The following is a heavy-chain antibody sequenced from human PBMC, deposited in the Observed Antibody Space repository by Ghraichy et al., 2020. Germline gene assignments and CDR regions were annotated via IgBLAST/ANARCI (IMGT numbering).Heavy chain of an antibody. V-gene: IGHV1-18*01. CDR2: ISAYNGNT. CDR1: GYTFTSYG. Sequence: ASVKVSCKASGYTFTSYGISWVRQAPGQGLEWMGWISAYNGNTNYAQKLQGRVTMTTDTSTSTAYMELRSLRSDDTAVYYCARDPGHRFLEWLLSHYYYYYGMDVWGQGTTVTVSS. D-gene: IGHD3-3*01. J-gene: IGHJ6*02. CDR3: ARDPGHRFLEWLLSHYYYYYGMDV.